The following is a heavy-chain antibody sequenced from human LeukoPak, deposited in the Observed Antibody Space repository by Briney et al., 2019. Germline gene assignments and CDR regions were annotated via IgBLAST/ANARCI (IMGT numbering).Heavy chain of an antibody. D-gene: IGHD5-24*01. CDR2: FSGRTTNT. J-gene: IGHJ4*02. Sequence: GGSLRLSCAASGFTFSNFAMTWIRQAPGKGLEWVSTFSGRTTNTYYADSVKGRFTISRHNSENTLYLQMNSLRAEDTAVYYCAKGMLVATTNFDYWSQGALVTVSS. V-gene: IGHV3-23*01. CDR3: AKGMLVATTNFDY. CDR1: GFTFSNFA.